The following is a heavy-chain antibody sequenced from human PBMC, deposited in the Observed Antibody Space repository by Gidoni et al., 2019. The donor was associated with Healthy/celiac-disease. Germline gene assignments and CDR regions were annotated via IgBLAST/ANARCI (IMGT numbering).Heavy chain of an antibody. V-gene: IGHV1-69*01. CDR2: IIPIFGTS. CDR1: GGTFSSYA. Sequence: QVQLVQSGAEVKKPGSSVKVSCKASGGTFSSYAISWVRQAPGQGLEWMGGIIPIFGTSTYAQKFQGRVTITADESTSTAYMELSSLRSEDTAVYYCARGGIQLWHRYFDYWGQGTLVTVSS. D-gene: IGHD5-18*01. CDR3: ARGGIQLWHRYFDY. J-gene: IGHJ4*02.